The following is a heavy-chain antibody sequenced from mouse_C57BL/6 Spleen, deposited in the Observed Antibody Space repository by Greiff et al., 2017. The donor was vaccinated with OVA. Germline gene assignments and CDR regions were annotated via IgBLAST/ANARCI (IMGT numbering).Heavy chain of an antibody. CDR1: GYAFTNYL. D-gene: IGHD1-1*02. V-gene: IGHV1-54*01. Sequence: QVQLQQSGAELVRPGTSVKVSCKASGYAFTNYLIEWVKQRPGQGLEWIGVINPGSGGTNYNEKFKGKATLTADKSSSTAYMQLSSLTSEDSAVYFCARGVLWYRYFDVWGTGTTVTVSS. J-gene: IGHJ1*03. CDR3: ARGVLWYRYFDV. CDR2: INPGSGGT.